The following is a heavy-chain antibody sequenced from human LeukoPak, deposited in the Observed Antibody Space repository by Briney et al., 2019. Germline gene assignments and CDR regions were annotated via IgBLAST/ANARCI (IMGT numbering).Heavy chain of an antibody. CDR1: GGSISSSNW. Sequence: SGTLSLTCAVSGGSISSSNWWSWVRQPPGKGLEWIGEIYHSGSTNYNPSLKSRVTISVDKSKNQFSLKLSSVTAADTAVYYCARDLGCSGGSCYFKWEYYYYYYMDVWGKGTTVTVSS. D-gene: IGHD2-15*01. J-gene: IGHJ6*03. V-gene: IGHV4-4*02. CDR2: IYHSGST. CDR3: ARDLGCSGGSCYFKWEYYYYYYMDV.